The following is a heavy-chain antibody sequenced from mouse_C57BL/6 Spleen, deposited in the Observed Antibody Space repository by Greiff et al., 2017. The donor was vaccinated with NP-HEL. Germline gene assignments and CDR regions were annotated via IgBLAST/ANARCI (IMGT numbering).Heavy chain of an antibody. D-gene: IGHD1-1*01. J-gene: IGHJ3*01. V-gene: IGHV1-75*01. CDR1: GYTFTDYY. CDR2: IFPGSGST. CDR3: AREDGSSLGAY. Sequence: VKLMESGPELVKPGASVKISCKASGYTFTDYYINWVKQRPGQGLEWIGWIFPGSGSTYYNEKFKGKATLTVDKSSSTAYMLLSSLTSEDSAVYFCAREDGSSLGAYWGQGTLVTVSA.